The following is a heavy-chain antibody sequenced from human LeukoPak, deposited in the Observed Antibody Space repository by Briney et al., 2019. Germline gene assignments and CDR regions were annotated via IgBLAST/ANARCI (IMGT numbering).Heavy chain of an antibody. CDR3: ANSPTFDFWSGPPPYYFDY. Sequence: PGGSLRLSCAASGFTFSSYAMSWVRQAPGKGLEWVSAISGSGGSTYYADSVKGRFTISRDNSKNTLYLQMNSLRAEDTAVYYCANSPTFDFWSGPPPYYFDYWGQGTLVTVSS. D-gene: IGHD3-3*01. CDR1: GFTFSSYA. J-gene: IGHJ4*02. CDR2: ISGSGGST. V-gene: IGHV3-23*01.